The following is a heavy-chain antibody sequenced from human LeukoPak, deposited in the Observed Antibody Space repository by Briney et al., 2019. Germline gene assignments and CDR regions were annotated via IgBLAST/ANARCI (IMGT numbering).Heavy chain of an antibody. D-gene: IGHD1-26*01. CDR2: IVSSGTTI. V-gene: IGHV3-48*03. CDR3: ARARFYSGSFYYFDY. Sequence: GGSLRLSCAASGFTFRFYGMSWVRQAPGKGLEWISYIVSSGTTIYYADSVKGRFTISRDNAKNSLFLQMNSLRAEDTAVYYCARARFYSGSFYYFDYWGQGALVTVSS. J-gene: IGHJ4*02. CDR1: GFTFRFYG.